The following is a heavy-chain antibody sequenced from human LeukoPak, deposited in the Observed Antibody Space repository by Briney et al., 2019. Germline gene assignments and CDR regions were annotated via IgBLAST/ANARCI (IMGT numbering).Heavy chain of an antibody. J-gene: IGHJ4*02. V-gene: IGHV3-23*01. CDR3: ARPFYDFLSGFYTGYFDY. Sequence: GGSLRLSCAASGSTFDSYAMSWVRQAPGKGLEWVSTISRSGGASYSAHSVRGRFTISRDHSNNTLYLQMNSLWAEDTAVYYCARPFYDFLSGFYTGYFDYWGRGTLVTVSS. D-gene: IGHD3-3*01. CDR1: GSTFDSYA. CDR2: ISRSGGAS.